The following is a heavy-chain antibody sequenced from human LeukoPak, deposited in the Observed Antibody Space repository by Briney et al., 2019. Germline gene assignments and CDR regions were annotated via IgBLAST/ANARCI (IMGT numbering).Heavy chain of an antibody. CDR2: ISSNGGST. V-gene: IGHV3-64*01. CDR1: GFTFSSYA. Sequence: PGGSLRLSCAASGFTFSSYAMHWVRQAPGKGLEYVSAISSNGGSTYYANSVKGRFTISRDNSKNTLFLQMNSLRVEDTAIYYCAKDSFSYNGVFDALDVWGQGSMVTVSS. J-gene: IGHJ3*01. CDR3: AKDSFSYNGVFDALDV. D-gene: IGHD2-8*01.